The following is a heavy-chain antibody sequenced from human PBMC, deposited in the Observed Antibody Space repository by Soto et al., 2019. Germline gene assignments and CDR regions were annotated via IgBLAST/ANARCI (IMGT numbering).Heavy chain of an antibody. CDR2: VYYSGST. V-gene: IGHV4-39*01. CDR1: GGSVSSSSYY. D-gene: IGHD2-15*01. Sequence: SETLSLTCTVSGGSVSSSSYYWGWVRQPPGKGLEWIGSVYYSGSTYYNPSLESRVTISVDKSKNQFSLKLMSLSAADTAVYYCGGGARLAVASSYFDYWGQGALVTVSS. J-gene: IGHJ4*02. CDR3: GGGARLAVASSYFDY.